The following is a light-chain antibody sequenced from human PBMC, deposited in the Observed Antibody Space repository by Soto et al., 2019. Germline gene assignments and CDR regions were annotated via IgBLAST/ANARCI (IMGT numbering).Light chain of an antibody. CDR3: QQYGSAPFT. CDR1: QSVSNNY. CDR2: GAS. J-gene: IGKJ3*01. V-gene: IGKV3-20*01. Sequence: EIVLTQSPGTLSLSPGERATLSCRASQSVSNNYLAWYQQKPGQAPRLLIYGASNRATGIPDRISGSGSGTDFTLTISRLEPEDFAVYYCQQYGSAPFTFGPGTKVDIK.